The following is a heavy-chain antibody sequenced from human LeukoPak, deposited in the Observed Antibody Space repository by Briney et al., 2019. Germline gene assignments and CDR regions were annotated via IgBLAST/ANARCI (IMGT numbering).Heavy chain of an antibody. D-gene: IGHD1-7*01. J-gene: IGHJ4*02. Sequence: GGSLRLSCAASGFTFSSYAMSWVRQAPGKGLEWVSAISASGYSTYYADSVKGRFTVSRDNSKKTLYLQMNSLRAEDTAIFYCAKDVYNWNFYFDYWGQGTLVTVSS. CDR2: ISASGYST. CDR1: GFTFSSYA. CDR3: AKDVYNWNFYFDY. V-gene: IGHV3-23*01.